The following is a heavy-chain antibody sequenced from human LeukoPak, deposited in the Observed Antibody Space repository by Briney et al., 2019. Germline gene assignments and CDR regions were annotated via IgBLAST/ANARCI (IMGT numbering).Heavy chain of an antibody. V-gene: IGHV1-2*06. D-gene: IGHD5-18*01. CDR1: GYSFTSYY. J-gene: IGHJ5*02. CDR2: INPNSGGT. Sequence: ASVKVSCKASGYSFTSYYMHWVRQPPGPGLERMGQINPNSGGTNYAQKFQGRVTMTRDTSISTDYTGLSRLRSDETAVYYCARVDTANHWGQATLVTVSS. CDR3: ARVDTANH.